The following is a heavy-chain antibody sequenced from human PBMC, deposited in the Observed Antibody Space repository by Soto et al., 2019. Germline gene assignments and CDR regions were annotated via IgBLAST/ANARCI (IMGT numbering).Heavy chain of an antibody. CDR3: ARVWYNWNYYPFDI. Sequence: AAVKVSCKASGYTFTSYGISWVRRAPGQGLEWMGWISAYNGNTNYAQKLQGRVTMTTDTSTSTAYMELRSLRSDDTAVYYCARVWYNWNYYPFDIWGQGTMVTVSS. D-gene: IGHD1-7*01. CDR1: GYTFTSYG. V-gene: IGHV1-18*01. CDR2: ISAYNGNT. J-gene: IGHJ3*02.